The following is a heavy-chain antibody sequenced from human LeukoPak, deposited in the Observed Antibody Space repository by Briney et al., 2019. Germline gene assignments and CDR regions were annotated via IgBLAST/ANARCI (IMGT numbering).Heavy chain of an antibody. Sequence: GGSLRLSCAASGFTFSSYWMNWARQAPGKGLEWVASINHNGNVNYYVDSVKGRFTISRDNAKNSLYLQMNSLRAEDTAVYYCARAPYSSSWYGCYFDYWGQGTLVTVSS. D-gene: IGHD6-13*01. CDR2: INHNGNVN. CDR1: GFTFSSYW. J-gene: IGHJ4*02. CDR3: ARAPYSSSWYGCYFDY. V-gene: IGHV3-7*03.